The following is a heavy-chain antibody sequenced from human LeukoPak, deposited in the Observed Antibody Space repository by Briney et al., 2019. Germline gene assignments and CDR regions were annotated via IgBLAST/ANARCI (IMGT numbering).Heavy chain of an antibody. J-gene: IGHJ6*02. CDR3: ATSLTTVSYYYYYGMGV. V-gene: IGHV4-59*01. CDR1: GGSISSYY. D-gene: IGHD4-11*01. CDR2: IYYSGST. Sequence: SETLSLTCTVSGGSISSYYWSWIRQPPGKGLEWIGYIYYSGSTNYNPSLKSRVTISVDTSKNQFSLKLSSVTAADTAVYYCATSLTTVSYYYYYGMGVWGQGTTVTVSS.